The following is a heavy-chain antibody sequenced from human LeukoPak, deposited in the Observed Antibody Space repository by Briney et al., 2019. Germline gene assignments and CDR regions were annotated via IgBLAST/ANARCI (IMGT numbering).Heavy chain of an antibody. CDR1: GFTFSSFG. D-gene: IGHD3-22*01. CDR3: AKDLYDRSGYYYTIMDY. CDR2: ISYDGRNK. V-gene: IGHV3-30*18. J-gene: IGHJ4*02. Sequence: PGGSLRLSCAAYGFTFSSFGMNWVRQAPGKGVEGVAVISYDGRNKYYSDSVKGRFIISRDNSKNTVFLQMNSLRPEDTAVYYCAKDLYDRSGYYYTIMDYGGQGTLVTVTS.